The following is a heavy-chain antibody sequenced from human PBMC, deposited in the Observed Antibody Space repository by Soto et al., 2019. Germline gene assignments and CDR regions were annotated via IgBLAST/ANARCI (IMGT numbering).Heavy chain of an antibody. J-gene: IGHJ4*02. D-gene: IGHD1-26*01. V-gene: IGHV3-64D*06. CDR2: IISNGDTT. CDR3: VKAWKVGSYFDS. Sequence: PGGSLRLSCSASGFAFNIHAMHWVRQAPGKGLEYVSAIISNGDTTYYADSVKGRFTISRDNSKNMLFLQMTSVRPEDTALYYCVKAWKVGSYFDSWGRGTLVTVSS. CDR1: GFAFNIHA.